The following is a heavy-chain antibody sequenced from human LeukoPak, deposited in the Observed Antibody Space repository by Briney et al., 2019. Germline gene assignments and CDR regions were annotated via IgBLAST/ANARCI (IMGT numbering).Heavy chain of an antibody. J-gene: IGHJ4*02. CDR2: ISGNNDNP. CDR3: ARDGPSTDDY. V-gene: IGHV1-18*01. Sequence: GASVRVSCKASGYTFSNFGINWVRQAPGQGLEWMGWISGNNDNPNYGQKVQGRFTVTTDSSTNTAYMEVRNLRLDDTAVYYCARDGPSTDDYWGQGTLVTVSS. D-gene: IGHD2-2*01. CDR1: GYTFSNFG.